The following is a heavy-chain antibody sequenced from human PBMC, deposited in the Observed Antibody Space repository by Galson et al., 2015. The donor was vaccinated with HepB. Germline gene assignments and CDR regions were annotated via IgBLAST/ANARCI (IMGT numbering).Heavy chain of an antibody. CDR1: GYTFTSYG. Sequence: SVKVSCKASGYTFTSYGISWVRQAPGQGLEWMGWISAYNGNTNYAQKLQGRVTMTTDTSTSTAYMELGSLRSDDTAVYYCARDHTNKIRITMVRGVTLGYWGQGTLVTVSS. J-gene: IGHJ4*02. D-gene: IGHD3-10*01. CDR3: ARDHTNKIRITMVRGVTLGY. CDR2: ISAYNGNT. V-gene: IGHV1-18*01.